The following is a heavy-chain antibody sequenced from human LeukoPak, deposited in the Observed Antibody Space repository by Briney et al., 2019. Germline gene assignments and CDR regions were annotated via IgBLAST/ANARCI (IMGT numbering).Heavy chain of an antibody. CDR3: ARANPGMDV. D-gene: IGHD4/OR15-4a*01. J-gene: IGHJ6*02. V-gene: IGHV4-59*08. CDR1: GFTFSSYA. Sequence: GSLRLSCAASGFTFSSYAMSWVRQAPGKGLEWIGYIYYSGSTNYNPSLKSRVTISVDTSKNQFSLKLSSVTAADTAVYYCARANPGMDVWGQGTTVTVSS. CDR2: IYYSGST.